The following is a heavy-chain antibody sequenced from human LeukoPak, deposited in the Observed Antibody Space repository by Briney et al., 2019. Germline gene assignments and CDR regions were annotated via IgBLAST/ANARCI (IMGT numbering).Heavy chain of an antibody. CDR3: AKENYGDSTGGRFQH. V-gene: IGHV3-23*01. CDR2: ISGSGGST. J-gene: IGHJ1*01. D-gene: IGHD4-17*01. Sequence: GGSLRLSCAASGFTFSSYAMSWVRQTPVKGLEWVSVISGSGGSTYYADSVKGRFTISRVNSKNTLYLQMNSLRAEDTAVYYCAKENYGDSTGGRFQHWGQGTLVTVSS. CDR1: GFTFSSYA.